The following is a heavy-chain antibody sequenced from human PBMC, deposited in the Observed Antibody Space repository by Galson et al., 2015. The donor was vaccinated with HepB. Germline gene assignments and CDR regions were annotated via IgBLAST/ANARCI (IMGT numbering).Heavy chain of an antibody. CDR3: ARGSRHPGTNWFDP. CDR1: GGSISSGSYY. CDR2: IYTSGST. Sequence: TLSLTCTVSGGSISSGSYYWSWIRQPAGKGLEWIGRIYTSGSTNYNPSLKSRVTMSVDTSKNQFSLKLSSVTAADTAVYYCARGSRHPGTNWFDPWGQGTLVTVSS. D-gene: IGHD1-26*01. V-gene: IGHV4-61*02. J-gene: IGHJ5*02.